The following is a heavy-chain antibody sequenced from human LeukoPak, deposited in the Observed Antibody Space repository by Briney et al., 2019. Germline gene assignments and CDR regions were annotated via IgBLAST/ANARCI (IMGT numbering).Heavy chain of an antibody. J-gene: IGHJ6*02. V-gene: IGHV4-59*01. Sequence: NPSETLSLTCTVSGGSISSYYWSWIRQPPGKGLEWIGYIYYSGSTNYNPSLKSRVTISVDTSKSQFSLKLSSVTAADTAVYYCAREAQYHYYGMDVWGQGTTVTVSS. CDR1: GGSISSYY. CDR2: IYYSGST. CDR3: AREAQYHYYGMDV.